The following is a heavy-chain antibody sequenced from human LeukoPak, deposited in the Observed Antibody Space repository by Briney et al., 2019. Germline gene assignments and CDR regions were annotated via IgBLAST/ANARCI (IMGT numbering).Heavy chain of an antibody. CDR1: GYSISSGYY. Sequence: SETLSLTCTVSGYSISSGYYWGWIRQPPGKGLEWIGSIYHSGSTYYNPSLKSRVTISVDTSKNQFSLNLSSVTAADTAVYYCAREVLPPQGGFDPWGQGTLVTVSS. D-gene: IGHD3-3*01. V-gene: IGHV4-38-2*02. J-gene: IGHJ5*02. CDR3: AREVLPPQGGFDP. CDR2: IYHSGST.